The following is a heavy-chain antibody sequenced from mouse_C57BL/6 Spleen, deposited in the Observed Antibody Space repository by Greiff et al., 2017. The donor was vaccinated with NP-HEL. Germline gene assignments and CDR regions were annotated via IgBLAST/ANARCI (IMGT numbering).Heavy chain of an antibody. Sequence: EVKVVESGGGLVQPGGSLSLSCAASGFTFTDYYMSWVRQPPGKALEWLGFIRNKANGYTTEYSASVKGRFTISRDNSQSILYLQMNAQRAEDSATYYGARYKGGYYGSSYGFDYWGQGTTLTVSS. CDR2: IRNKANGYTT. CDR1: GFTFTDYY. J-gene: IGHJ2*01. D-gene: IGHD1-1*01. V-gene: IGHV7-3*01. CDR3: ARYKGGYYGSSYGFDY.